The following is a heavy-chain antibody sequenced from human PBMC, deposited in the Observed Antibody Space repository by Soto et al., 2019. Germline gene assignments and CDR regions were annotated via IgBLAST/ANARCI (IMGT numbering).Heavy chain of an antibody. CDR2: ISSSGSTI. CDR3: ARAPGEWLLSHYYYYGMDV. V-gene: IGHV3-48*03. D-gene: IGHD3-3*01. Sequence: GGSLRLSCAASGFTFSSYEMNWVRQAPGKGLEWVSYISSSGSTIYYADSVKGRFTISRDNAKNSLYLQMNSLRAEDTAVYYCARAPGEWLLSHYYYYGMDVWGQGTTVTVSS. CDR1: GFTFSSYE. J-gene: IGHJ6*02.